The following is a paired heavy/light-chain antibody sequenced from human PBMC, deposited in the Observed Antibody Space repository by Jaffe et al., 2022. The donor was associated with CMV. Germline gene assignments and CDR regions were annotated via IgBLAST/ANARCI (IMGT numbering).Light chain of an antibody. V-gene: IGLV2-14*03. CDR1: NSDVGTYNY. CDR3: SSYGGGSTYVL. J-gene: IGLJ2*01. CDR2: DVT. Sequence: QSALTQPASVSGSPGQSITISCTGTNSDVGTYNYVSWFQQHPGKAPKLMIYDVTYRPSGVSNRFSGSKSGNTASLTISGLQAEDEADYFCSSYGGGSTYVLFGGGTKLTVL.
Heavy chain of an antibody. D-gene: IGHD2-15*01. J-gene: IGHJ5*02. Sequence: QVQLQESGPGLVKPSQTLSLTCTVSGASISSDGYYWNWIRQYPGKGLEWIGYIYYSGSTYYNPSLKSRVSISVDRSKNQFSLRLNSVTAADTAVYFCARDHRSESLNWFDPWGQGILVTVSS. CDR2: IYYSGST. V-gene: IGHV4-31*03. CDR3: ARDHRSESLNWFDP. CDR1: GASISSDGYY.